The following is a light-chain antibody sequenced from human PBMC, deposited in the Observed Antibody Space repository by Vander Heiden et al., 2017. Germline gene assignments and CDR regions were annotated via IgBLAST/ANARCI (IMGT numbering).Light chain of an antibody. CDR3: QQYNSYPWT. J-gene: IGKJ1*01. Sequence: DIQMTQSPSTLSASVSDRVTITCRASQSISSWLAWYQQKPGKAPKLLIYKASSLGSGVQSRFSGSGSGTEFTLTISSLQPDDFATYYCQQYNSYPWTFGQGTKVEIK. CDR2: KAS. V-gene: IGKV1-5*03. CDR1: QSISSW.